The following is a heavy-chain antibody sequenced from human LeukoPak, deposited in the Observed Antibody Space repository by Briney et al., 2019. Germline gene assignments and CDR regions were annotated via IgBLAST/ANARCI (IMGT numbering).Heavy chain of an antibody. J-gene: IGHJ5*01. CDR1: GFTFSVYW. D-gene: IGHD6-13*01. CDR3: ARDGTTSSWVAYNWFDS. CDR2: IKEDGSET. V-gene: IGHV3-7*01. Sequence: GGSLRLSCAASGFTFSVYWMSWVRQAPGKGLEWVANIKEDGSETYYVDSVKGRFTISRGNAKNSLYLQMNSLRAEDTAVYYCARDGTTSSWVAYNWFDSWGQGTLVTVSS.